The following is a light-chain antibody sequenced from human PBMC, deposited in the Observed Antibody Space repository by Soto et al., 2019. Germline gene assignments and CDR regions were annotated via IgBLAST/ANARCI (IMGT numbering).Light chain of an antibody. J-gene: IGKJ1*01. CDR2: GAS. CDR1: QSVSSSY. V-gene: IGKV3-20*01. CDR3: QQYGSSPFT. Sequence: EIMFTQSAGTLSLSPGERATLSCRASQSVSSSYLAWYQQKPGQAPRLLIYGASSRATGIPDRFSGSGSGTDFTLTISRLEPEDFAVYYCQQYGSSPFTFGQGTKVDI.